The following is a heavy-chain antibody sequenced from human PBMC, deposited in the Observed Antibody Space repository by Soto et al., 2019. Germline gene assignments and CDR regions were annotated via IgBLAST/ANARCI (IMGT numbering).Heavy chain of an antibody. CDR3: ARESEDLTSNFDY. CDR2: ISSTTNYI. J-gene: IGHJ4*02. Sequence: GGSLRLSCSASGFTFTRYIMNWVRQAPGKGLEWVSSISSTTNYIYYGDSMKGRFTISRDNAKNSLYLEMNSLRAEDTAVYYCARESEDLTSNFDYWGQGTLVTVSS. CDR1: GFTFTRYI. V-gene: IGHV3-21*06.